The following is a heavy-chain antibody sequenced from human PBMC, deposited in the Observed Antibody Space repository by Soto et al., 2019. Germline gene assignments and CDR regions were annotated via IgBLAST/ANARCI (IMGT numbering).Heavy chain of an antibody. V-gene: IGHV1-2*04. Sequence: ASVKVSCKASGYTFTGYYMHWVRQAPGQGLEWMGWINPNSGGTNYAQKFQGWVTMTRDTSISTAYMELSRLRSDDTAVYYCARSFYYYDSSGRFDPWGQGTLVTVSS. CDR2: INPNSGGT. D-gene: IGHD3-22*01. CDR3: ARSFYYYDSSGRFDP. J-gene: IGHJ5*02. CDR1: GYTFTGYY.